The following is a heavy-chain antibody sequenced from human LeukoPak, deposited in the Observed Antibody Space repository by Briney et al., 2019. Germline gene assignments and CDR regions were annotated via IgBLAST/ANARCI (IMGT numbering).Heavy chain of an antibody. CDR1: DGSFNVYY. J-gene: IGHJ4*02. Sequence: PSETLSLTCAVYDGSFNVYYWTWIRQSPAKGLEWIGEINHSGGTMYNPSLKSRVTMSVDTSKSQFSLKLTSVTAADTAVYYCTRRAYTYDSYFFDHWGRGTLVTVSS. CDR2: INHSGGT. V-gene: IGHV4-34*01. CDR3: TRRAYTYDSYFFDH. D-gene: IGHD5-18*01.